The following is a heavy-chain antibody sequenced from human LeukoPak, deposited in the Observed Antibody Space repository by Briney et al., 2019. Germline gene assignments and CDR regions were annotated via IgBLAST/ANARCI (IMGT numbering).Heavy chain of an antibody. CDR1: GYTFTSYA. D-gene: IGHD6-13*01. Sequence: ASVKVSCKASGYTFTSYAMHWVRQAPGQRLEWMGWINDGNGNTKYSQKFQGRVTITRDTSASTAYMELSSLRSEDTAVYYCARDIAAAGWFDPWGQGTLVTVSS. CDR2: INDGNGNT. V-gene: IGHV1-3*01. J-gene: IGHJ5*02. CDR3: ARDIAAAGWFDP.